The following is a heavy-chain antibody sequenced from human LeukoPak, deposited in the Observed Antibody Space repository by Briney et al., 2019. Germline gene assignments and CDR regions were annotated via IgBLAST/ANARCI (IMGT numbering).Heavy chain of an antibody. D-gene: IGHD2-2*01. CDR3: ARAGHWGSSTSSNYMDV. J-gene: IGHJ6*03. CDR2: ISAYNGNT. Sequence: ASVKVSCKASGYTFTSYGISWVRQAPGQGLEWMGWISAYNGNTNYAQKFQGRVTITADKSTSTAYMELSSLRSEDTAVYYCARAGHWGSSTSSNYMDVWGKGTTVTVSS. CDR1: GYTFTSYG. V-gene: IGHV1-18*01.